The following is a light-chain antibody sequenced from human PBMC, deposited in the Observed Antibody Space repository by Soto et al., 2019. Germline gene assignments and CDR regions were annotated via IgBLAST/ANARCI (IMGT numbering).Light chain of an antibody. CDR3: QQYGSSSYT. V-gene: IGKV3-20*01. CDR2: GAS. Sequence: ESVLTQSPGTLSLSPGERATLSCRASQSVSSSYLAWYQQKPGQAPRLLIYGASSRATGIPDRFSGSGSGTDFTLTISRLEPEDFAVYYCQQYGSSSYTFGQGTQLEIK. CDR1: QSVSSSY. J-gene: IGKJ2*01.